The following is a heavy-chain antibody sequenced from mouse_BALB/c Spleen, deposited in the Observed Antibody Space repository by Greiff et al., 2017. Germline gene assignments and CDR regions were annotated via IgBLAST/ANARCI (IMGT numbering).Heavy chain of an antibody. V-gene: IGHV14-3*02. Sequence: EVKLVESGAELVKPGASVKLSCTASGFNIKDTYMHWVKQRPEQGLEWIGRIDPANGNTKYDPKFQGKATITADTSSNTAYLQLSSLTSEDTAVYYCARSGDGNYYFDYWGQGTTLTVSS. CDR2: IDPANGNT. CDR1: GFNIKDTY. CDR3: ARSGDGNYYFDY. D-gene: IGHD2-1*01. J-gene: IGHJ2*01.